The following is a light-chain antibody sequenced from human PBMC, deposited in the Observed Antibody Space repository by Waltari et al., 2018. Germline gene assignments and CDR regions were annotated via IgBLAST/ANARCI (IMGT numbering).Light chain of an antibody. CDR2: AAS. CDR3: QQHTTYPLT. CDR1: QGIASF. J-gene: IGKJ5*01. V-gene: IGKV1-9*01. Sequence: QLTQSPASLSASVGDTVTISCRASQGIASFLTWYQQKPGGAPKLLIYAASTLESGVPSRFSCTRSGTDFTLTISSLQPEDFATYYCQQHTTYPLTFGQGTRLDIK.